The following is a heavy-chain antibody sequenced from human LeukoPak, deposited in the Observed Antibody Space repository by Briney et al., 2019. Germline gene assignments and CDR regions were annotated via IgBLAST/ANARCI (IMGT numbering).Heavy chain of an antibody. CDR3: ARAGYCSGGSCPIPLDY. D-gene: IGHD2-15*01. CDR1: GFTVSSNY. J-gene: IGHJ4*02. Sequence: GSLRLSCAASGFTVSSNYMSWVRQAPGKGLEWVSVIYSGGSTYYADSVKGRFTISRDNSKNTLYLQMNSLRAEDTAVYYCARAGYCSGGSCPIPLDYWGQGTLVTVSS. CDR2: IYSGGST. V-gene: IGHV3-66*01.